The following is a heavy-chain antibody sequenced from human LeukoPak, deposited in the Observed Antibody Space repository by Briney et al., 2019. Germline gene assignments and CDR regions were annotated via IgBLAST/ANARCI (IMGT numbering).Heavy chain of an antibody. D-gene: IGHD4-17*01. V-gene: IGHV4-59*01. CDR1: GGSISSYY. J-gene: IGHJ5*02. CDR3: ARIHGDYNDP. Sequence: SETLTLTCTASGGSISSYYWSWIRQPPGKGLEWIGYIYYSGSTNYNPSLKNRVTISVDTSKNQFSLKLSSVTAADTAVYYCARIHGDYNDPWGQGTLVTVSS. CDR2: IYYSGST.